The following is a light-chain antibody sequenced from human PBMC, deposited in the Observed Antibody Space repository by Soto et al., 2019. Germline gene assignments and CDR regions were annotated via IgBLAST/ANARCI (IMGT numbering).Light chain of an antibody. J-gene: IGKJ1*01. CDR1: QSVSSN. CDR2: VTS. CDR3: QQHNNWPWT. V-gene: IGKV3D-15*01. Sequence: EIVMTQSPATLSVSPGERATLSCRASQSVSSNLAWYQQKPGQAPRLPIYVTSTRATGIPARFSGSGSGTEFTLTISSLQSEDFALYYCQQHNNWPWTFGQGTKVDIK.